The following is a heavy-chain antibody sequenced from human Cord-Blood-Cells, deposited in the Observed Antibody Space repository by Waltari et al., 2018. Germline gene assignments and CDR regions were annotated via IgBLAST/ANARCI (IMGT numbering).Heavy chain of an antibody. CDR1: GFTFSSYW. CDR2: IKQDGGEK. D-gene: IGHD3-16*01. CDR3: ASGGRYYYFDY. V-gene: IGHV3-7*01. Sequence: EVQLVESGGGLVQPGGSLRLSCAASGFTFSSYWMSGGRQAPGKGLEWVANIKQDGGEKYYVDSVKGRFTISRDNAKNSLYLQMNSLRAEDTAVYYCASGGRYYYFDYWGQGTLVTVSS. J-gene: IGHJ4*02.